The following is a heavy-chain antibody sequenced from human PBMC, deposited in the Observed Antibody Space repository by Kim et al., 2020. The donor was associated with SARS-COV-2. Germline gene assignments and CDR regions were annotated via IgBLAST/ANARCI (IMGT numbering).Heavy chain of an antibody. CDR1: GFTFSSYS. CDR3: ARPGEGSRGSYYLN. CDR2: ISSSSSYI. V-gene: IGHV3-21*01. J-gene: IGHJ4*02. D-gene: IGHD1-26*01. Sequence: GGSLRLSCAASGFTFSSYSMNWVRQAPGKGLEWVSSISSSSSYIYYADSVKGRFTISRDNAKNSLYLQMNSLRAEDTAVYYCARPGEGSRGSYYLNWGQGTLVTVSS.